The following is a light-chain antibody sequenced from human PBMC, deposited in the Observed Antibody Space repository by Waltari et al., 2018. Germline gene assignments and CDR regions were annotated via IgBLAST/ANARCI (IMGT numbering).Light chain of an antibody. CDR3: QHSFHPPYT. CDR2: KTS. V-gene: IGKV1-39*01. J-gene: IGKJ2*01. CDR1: HDVRTS. Sequence: IQMTQSPPSLSASVGDSVTISCRVSHDVRTSLNWYQQKPGRPPCLLISKTSTLQTGVPARFTGRGFGTDFTLTITSLQPEDLGTYYCQHSFHPPYTFGLGTKLEI.